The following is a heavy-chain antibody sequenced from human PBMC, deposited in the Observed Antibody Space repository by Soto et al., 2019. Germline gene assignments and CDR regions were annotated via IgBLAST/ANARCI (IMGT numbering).Heavy chain of an antibody. CDR2: ISGSGGST. Sequence: EVQLLESGGGLVQPGGSLRLSCAASGFTFSSYAMSWVRQAPRKGLEWVSGISGSGGSTYYADSVKGRFTISRDNSKNPLYLQMNSLRAEDTATYYCARHLGVAATSMAYWGLGTLVTVSS. D-gene: IGHD2-15*01. J-gene: IGHJ4*02. V-gene: IGHV3-23*01. CDR3: ARHLGVAATSMAY. CDR1: GFTFSSYA.